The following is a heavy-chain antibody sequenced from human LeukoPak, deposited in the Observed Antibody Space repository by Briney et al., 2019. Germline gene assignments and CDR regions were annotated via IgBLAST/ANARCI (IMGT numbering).Heavy chain of an antibody. V-gene: IGHV4-39*01. CDR3: ARHGGSSGWYHFDY. D-gene: IGHD6-13*01. CDR1: GGSVSSSSFY. J-gene: IGHJ4*02. Sequence: SETLSLTCTVSGGSVSSSSFYWGWIRQPSGKGLEWIGSIYYSGSTYYNPSLKSRVTISVDTSKNQFSLKLSSVTAADTALYYCARHGGSSGWYHFDYWGQGTLVTVSS. CDR2: IYYSGST.